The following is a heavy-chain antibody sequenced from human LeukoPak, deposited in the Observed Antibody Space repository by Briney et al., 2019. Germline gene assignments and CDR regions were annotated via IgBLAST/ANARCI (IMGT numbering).Heavy chain of an antibody. D-gene: IGHD1-1*01. V-gene: IGHV3-53*01. CDR2: IYSGGST. CDR1: GFTVSSNY. Sequence: GGSLRLSCAASGFTVSSNYMSWVRQAPGKGLEWVSVIYSGGSTYYADSVKGRFTISRDNSKNTLYLQMNSLRAEDTAVYYCARGQTGTTIGDDYWGQGTLVTVSS. CDR3: ARGQTGTTIGDDY. J-gene: IGHJ4*02.